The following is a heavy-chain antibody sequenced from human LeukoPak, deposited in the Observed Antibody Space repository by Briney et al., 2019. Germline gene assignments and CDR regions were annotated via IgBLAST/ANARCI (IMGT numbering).Heavy chain of an antibody. CDR1: GGSISASY. D-gene: IGHD6-13*01. CDR2: IYNSGSA. J-gene: IGHJ4*02. V-gene: IGHV4-59*01. CDR3: EREAAVGTGCFDC. Sequence: TPSETLSLTCTASGGSISASYWSWIRQPPGKGLEWIGYIYNSGSANYNPSLQSRVTLLIDTSKKQFSLKVTSVPSAATAFFYCEREAAVGTGCFDCWSQGTLVTVSS.